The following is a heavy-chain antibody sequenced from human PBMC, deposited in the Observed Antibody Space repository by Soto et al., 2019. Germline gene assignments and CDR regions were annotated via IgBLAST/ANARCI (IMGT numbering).Heavy chain of an antibody. J-gene: IGHJ4*02. CDR1: GFTFRNFA. V-gene: IGHV3-23*01. CDR2: VSGSGDSS. CDR3: AEGPYAMGGPPDY. D-gene: IGHD3-16*01. Sequence: EVQVLESGGGLVQPGGSLRLSCAASGFTFRNFAMNWVRQAPGRGLEWVSGVSGSGDSSYYADSGQGRFTTTRGNSKNTVYLQMNSLSVEDTAVYYCAEGPYAMGGPPDYWGQGTLVTVSS.